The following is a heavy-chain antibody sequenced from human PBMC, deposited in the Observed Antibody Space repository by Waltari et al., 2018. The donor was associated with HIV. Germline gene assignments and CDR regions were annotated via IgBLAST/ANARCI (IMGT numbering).Heavy chain of an antibody. V-gene: IGHV3-21*02. CDR3: ARDSRGTSWSLNWFDP. J-gene: IGHJ5*02. CDR2: ISSSGSFI. D-gene: IGHD6-13*01. Sequence: EVQLVDSGGGLVKPGGSLRLPSAASGFTFSDYSMNWVRQSPGKGLEWVSSISSSGSFIYYADSVKGRFTISRDNAQNSMYLQMNNLRADDSAMYYCARDSRGTSWSLNWFDPWGQGTLVTVSS. CDR1: GFTFSDYS.